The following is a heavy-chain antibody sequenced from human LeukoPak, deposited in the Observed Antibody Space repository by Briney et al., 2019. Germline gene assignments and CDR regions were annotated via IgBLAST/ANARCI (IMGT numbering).Heavy chain of an antibody. D-gene: IGHD3-3*01. CDR1: GYTFTSYD. V-gene: IGHV1-8*01. J-gene: IGHJ5*02. CDR2: MNPNSGNT. CDR3: ARKPPSVGTYYDFWSGYYTGHWFDP. Sequence: GASVKVSCKASGYTFTSYDINWVRQATGQGHEWMGWMNPNSGNTGYAQKFQGRVTMTRNTSISTAYMELSSLRSEDTAVYYCARKPPSVGTYYDFWSGYYTGHWFDPWGQGTLVTVSS.